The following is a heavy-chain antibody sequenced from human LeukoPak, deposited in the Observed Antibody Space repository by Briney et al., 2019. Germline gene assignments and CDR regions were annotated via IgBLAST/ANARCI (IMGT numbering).Heavy chain of an antibody. CDR1: GGTFIIYA. J-gene: IGHJ6*02. V-gene: IGHV1-69*13. Sequence: ASVRVSCTASGGTFIIYAISWVRQAPGQGLEWMGGIIPIFGTANYAQKFQGRVTITADESTSTAYMELSSLRSEDTAVYYCARLDYGDPPTTDYYYYGMDVWGQGTTVTVSS. CDR2: IIPIFGTA. CDR3: ARLDYGDPPTTDYYYYGMDV. D-gene: IGHD4-17*01.